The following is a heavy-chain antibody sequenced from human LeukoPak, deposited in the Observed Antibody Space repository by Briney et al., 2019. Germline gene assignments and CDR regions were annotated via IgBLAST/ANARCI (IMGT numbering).Heavy chain of an antibody. Sequence: SETLSLTCTVSGDSISSGNYYWSWIRQPAGKGLEWIGRIYTRGSTNYNPSLKSRVTISVDTSKNQFSLKLSSVTAADTAVYYCAREGYSYGYSGNWFDPWGQGTLVTVSS. CDR2: IYTRGST. J-gene: IGHJ5*02. CDR3: AREGYSYGYSGNWFDP. CDR1: GDSISSGNYY. V-gene: IGHV4-61*02. D-gene: IGHD5-18*01.